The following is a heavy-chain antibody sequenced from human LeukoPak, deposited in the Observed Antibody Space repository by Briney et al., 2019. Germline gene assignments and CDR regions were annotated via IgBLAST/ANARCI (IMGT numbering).Heavy chain of an antibody. CDR3: PRGDGHFDF. D-gene: IGHD5-24*01. V-gene: IGHV3-23*01. CDR2: ISDGDRSR. CDR1: GFTFRSYA. Sequence: GGSLRLSCAASGFTFRSYAMSWVRQAPGKGLEWVSPISDGDRSRYYADSVKGRFIISRDNSKNTLYLQMNSLRAEDTAVYYCPRGDGHFDFWARGTLVTVSS. J-gene: IGHJ4*02.